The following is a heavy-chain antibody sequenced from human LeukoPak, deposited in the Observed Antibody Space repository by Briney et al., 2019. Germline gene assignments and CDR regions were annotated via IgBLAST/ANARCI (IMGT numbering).Heavy chain of an antibody. CDR2: IYYSGST. CDR3: ARDVLYCSGGSCGY. CDR1: GGSISSYY. D-gene: IGHD2-15*01. Sequence: KPSETLSLTCTVSGGSISSYYWSWIRQPPGKGLEWIGYIYYSGSTNYNPSLKSRVTISVDTSKNQFSLKLSSVTAADTAVYYCARDVLYCSGGSCGYWGQGTLVTVSS. J-gene: IGHJ4*02. V-gene: IGHV4-59*12.